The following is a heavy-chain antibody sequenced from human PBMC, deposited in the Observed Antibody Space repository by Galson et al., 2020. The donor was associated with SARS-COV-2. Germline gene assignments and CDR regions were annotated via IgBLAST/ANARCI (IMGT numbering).Heavy chain of an antibody. D-gene: IGHD6-13*01. CDR1: GYTLTELS. CDR3: ATAAAAGTINWFDP. J-gene: IGHJ5*02. Sequence: ASVKVSCKVSGYTLTELSMHWVRQAPGKGLEWMGGFDPEDGETIYAQKFQGRVTMTEDTSTDTAYMELSSLRSEDTAVYYCATAAAAGTINWFDPWGQGTLVTVSS. V-gene: IGHV1-24*01. CDR2: FDPEDGET.